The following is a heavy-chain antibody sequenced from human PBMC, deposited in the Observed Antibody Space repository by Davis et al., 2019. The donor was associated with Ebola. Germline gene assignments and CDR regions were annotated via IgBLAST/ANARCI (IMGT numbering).Heavy chain of an antibody. J-gene: IGHJ4*02. CDR2: INWNGGDI. Sequence: PGGSLRLSCAASGFSFDEYAMHWVRLGPGKGLEWLSGINWNGGDIGSADSVKGRFTISRDNVKNSVFLQMNSLREEDTALYYCAKGGAAGIAATGTGLDFWGQGTLGTVSS. V-gene: IGHV3-9*01. D-gene: IGHD6-13*01. CDR1: GFSFDEYA. CDR3: AKGGAAGIAATGTGLDF.